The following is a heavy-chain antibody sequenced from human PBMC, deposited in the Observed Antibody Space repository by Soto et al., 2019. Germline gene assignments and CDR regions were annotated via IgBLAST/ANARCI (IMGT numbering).Heavy chain of an antibody. Sequence: XRQAPGKGLVWVSSISTDASSTSYADPVKGRFTISRDNAKNTPYLQMNSVRAEDTAVYYCARLPNKSPQNWGQGTLVIVSP. V-gene: IGHV3-74*01. CDR3: ARLPNKSPQN. J-gene: IGHJ1*01. CDR2: ISTDASST.